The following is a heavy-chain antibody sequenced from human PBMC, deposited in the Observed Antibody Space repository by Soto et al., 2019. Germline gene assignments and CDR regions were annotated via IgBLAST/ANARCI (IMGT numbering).Heavy chain of an antibody. J-gene: IGHJ6*02. CDR1: GYTFTGYY. D-gene: IGHD2-15*01. CDR2: INPNSGGT. CDR3: ARYCSGGSCYSGGDCYYGMDV. Sequence: QVQLVQSGAEVKKPGASVKVSCKASGYTFTGYYMHWVRQAPGQGLEWMGWINPNSGGTNYAQKFQGWVTMTRDTSISTAYMELSRLRSDDTAVYYCARYCSGGSCYSGGDCYYGMDVWGQGTPVTVSS. V-gene: IGHV1-2*04.